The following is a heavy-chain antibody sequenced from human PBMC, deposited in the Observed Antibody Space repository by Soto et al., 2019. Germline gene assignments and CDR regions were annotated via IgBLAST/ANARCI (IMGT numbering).Heavy chain of an antibody. CDR1: GFSLSTSGVG. CDR2: IYWNDDK. CDR3: AHRLALAAAVDNWFDP. Sequence: QITLKEPGPTLVKPTQALTLTCTFSGFSLSTSGVGGGWIRPPPGKTLELLALIYWNDDKRYSPSLKSRLTIPKDTSKTQVVLTMTNMDPVDTATYYCAHRLALAAAVDNWFDPWGQGALVTVSS. D-gene: IGHD6-13*01. V-gene: IGHV2-5*01. J-gene: IGHJ5*02.